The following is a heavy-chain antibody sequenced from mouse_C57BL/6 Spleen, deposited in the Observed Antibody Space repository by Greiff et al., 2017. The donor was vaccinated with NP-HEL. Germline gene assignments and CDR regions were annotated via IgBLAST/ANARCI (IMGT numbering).Heavy chain of an antibody. J-gene: IGHJ1*03. CDR1: GFSLTSYG. V-gene: IGHV2-2*01. CDR3: ARSYSNYPYWYFDV. Sequence: QVQLQQSGPGLVQPSQSLSITCTVSGFSLTSYGVHWVRQSPGKGLEWLGVIWSGGSTDYNAAFISRLSISKDNSKSQVFFKMNSLQADDTAIYYCARSYSNYPYWYFDVWGTGTTVTVSS. CDR2: IWSGGST. D-gene: IGHD2-5*01.